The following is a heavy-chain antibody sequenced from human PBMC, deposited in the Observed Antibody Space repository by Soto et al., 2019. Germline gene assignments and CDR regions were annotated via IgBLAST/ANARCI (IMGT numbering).Heavy chain of an antibody. CDR1: GGSFSGYY. D-gene: IGHD3-10*01. J-gene: IGHJ5*02. CDR2: INHSGST. V-gene: IGHV4-34*01. Sequence: QVQLQQWGAGLLKPSETLSLTCAVYGGSFSGYYWSWIRQPPGKGLEWIGEINHSGSTNYNPSLKSRVTRSVDTSKNQFSRKLSSVTAADTAVYYCARARIRITMVRGVNWFDPWGQGTLVTVSS. CDR3: ARARIRITMVRGVNWFDP.